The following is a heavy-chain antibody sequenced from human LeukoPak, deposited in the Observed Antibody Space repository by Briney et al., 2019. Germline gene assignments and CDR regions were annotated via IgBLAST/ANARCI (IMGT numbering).Heavy chain of an antibody. V-gene: IGHV3-30*03. CDR1: GFTFSSYG. J-gene: IGHJ4*02. D-gene: IGHD6-19*01. CDR3: APPHSIAVAGLTNWSY. Sequence: RSGGSLRLSCAASGFTFSSYGMHWVRQAPGKGLEWVAVISYDGSNKYYADSVKGRFTISRDNSKNTLYLQMNSLRAEDTAVYYCAPPHSIAVAGLTNWSYWGQGTLVTVSS. CDR2: ISYDGSNK.